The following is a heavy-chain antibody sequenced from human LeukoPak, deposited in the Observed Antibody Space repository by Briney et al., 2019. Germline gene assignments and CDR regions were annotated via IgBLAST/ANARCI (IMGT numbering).Heavy chain of an antibody. CDR2: IIPIFGTA. CDR3: AGKYYYGSGIVPFDY. D-gene: IGHD3-10*01. V-gene: IGHV1-69*13. CDR1: GGTFSSYA. Sequence: SVKVSCKASGGTFSSYAISWVRQAPGQGLEWMGGIIPIFGTANYAQKFQGRVTITADESTSTAYMELSSLRSEDTAVYYCAGKYYYGSGIVPFDYWGQGTLVTVSS. J-gene: IGHJ4*02.